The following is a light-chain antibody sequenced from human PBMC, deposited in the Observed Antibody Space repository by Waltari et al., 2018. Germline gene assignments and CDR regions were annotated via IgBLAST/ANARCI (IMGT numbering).Light chain of an antibody. V-gene: IGKV1D-12*01. CDR3: EQVHSFPIT. Sequence: QVTQSPSSVSASVGDTVTITCRANQVIRTLLVWNQQKAGKAPKLLIYSASTWQDGVPSRFSGSGSGTEFTLTIDSLQPEDFATYYCEQVHSFPITFGGGTKVEIK. CDR1: QVIRTL. J-gene: IGKJ4*01. CDR2: SAS.